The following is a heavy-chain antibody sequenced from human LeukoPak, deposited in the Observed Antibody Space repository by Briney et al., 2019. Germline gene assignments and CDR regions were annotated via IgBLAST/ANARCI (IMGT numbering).Heavy chain of an antibody. CDR2: IYYNGNT. CDR1: GGSISSSSYY. V-gene: IGHV4-61*05. D-gene: IGHD1-26*01. Sequence: PSETLSLTCTVSGGSISSSSYYWGWIRQPPGKGLEWIGYIYYNGNTNYSPSLKSRVTMSVDTSKNLFSLEVSSVTAADTAVYYCARGRSNYYGMDVWGQGTTVTVSS. CDR3: ARGRSNYYGMDV. J-gene: IGHJ6*02.